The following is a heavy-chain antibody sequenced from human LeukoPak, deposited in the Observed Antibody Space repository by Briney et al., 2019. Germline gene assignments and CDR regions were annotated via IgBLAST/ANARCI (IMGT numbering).Heavy chain of an antibody. Sequence: GRSLRLSCAASGFTFSSYGMQWVRQAPGKGLEWVAVISYDGSNKYYADSVKGRFTISRDNSKNTLYLQMNSLRAEDTAVYYCAKREAGKHFVGAFDIWGQGTMVTVSS. CDR3: AKREAGKHFVGAFDI. CDR2: ISYDGSNK. V-gene: IGHV3-30*18. CDR1: GFTFSSYG. J-gene: IGHJ3*02. D-gene: IGHD6-19*01.